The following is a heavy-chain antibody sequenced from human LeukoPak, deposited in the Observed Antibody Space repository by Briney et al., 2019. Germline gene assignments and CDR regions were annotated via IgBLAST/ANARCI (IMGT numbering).Heavy chain of an antibody. CDR1: GGSISSYY. V-gene: IGHV4-59*01. D-gene: IGHD3-10*01. CDR2: IYYSGST. Sequence: SETLSLTCTVSGGSISSYYWSWIRQPPGKGLEWIGYIYYSGSTNYNPSLKSRVTISVDTSKNQFSLKLSSVTAADTAVYYCARVPCYGSGSYDYWGQGTLVTVSS. CDR3: ARVPCYGSGSYDY. J-gene: IGHJ4*02.